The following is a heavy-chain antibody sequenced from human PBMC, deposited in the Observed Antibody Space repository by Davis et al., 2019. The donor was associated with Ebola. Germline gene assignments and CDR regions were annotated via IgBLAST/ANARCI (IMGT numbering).Heavy chain of an antibody. V-gene: IGHV1-69*13. CDR1: GGTFSSYG. Sequence: SVKVSCKASGGTFSSYGISWVRQAPGQGLDWRGGIIPVSDVPKYAQDFQGRVTITADESTSTACMELSSLRSEDTAMFYCARGRYSDGSGYFFEKGHWGQGTLVTVSS. D-gene: IGHD3-22*01. J-gene: IGHJ4*02. CDR3: ARGRYSDGSGYFFEKGH. CDR2: IIPVSDVP.